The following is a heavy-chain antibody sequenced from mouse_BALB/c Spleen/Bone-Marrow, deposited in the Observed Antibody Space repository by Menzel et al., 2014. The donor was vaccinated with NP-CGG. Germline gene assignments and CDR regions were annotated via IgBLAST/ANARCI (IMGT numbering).Heavy chain of an antibody. CDR2: IYPYNDGT. D-gene: IGHD1-1*02. V-gene: IGHV1S29*02. CDR1: GYTFTDYN. CDR3: ARELSWYFDV. Sequence: EVKLQESGPELVKPGASVKISCKASGYTFTDYNMHWVKQSHGKSLEWIGYIYPYNDGTGYNQKFKSKATLTVDNSSSTAYMELRSLTSEDSAVYYCARELSWYFDVWGAGTTVTVSS. J-gene: IGHJ1*01.